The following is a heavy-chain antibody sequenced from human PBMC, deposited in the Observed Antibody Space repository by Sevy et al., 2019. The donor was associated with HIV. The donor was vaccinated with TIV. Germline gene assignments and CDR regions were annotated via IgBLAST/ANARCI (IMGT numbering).Heavy chain of an antibody. CDR2: LNPGNGNT. D-gene: IGHD3-16*01. Sequence: ASVKVSCKATGYNFNTYTIHWVRQAPGQSLEWMAWLNPGNGNTKYSQQFRGRVTITRDTSAHTVYMELTSLTSEDTAVYFCARDPYARRGFDYWGQGTLVTVSS. CDR3: ARDPYARRGFDY. J-gene: IGHJ4*02. V-gene: IGHV1-3*01. CDR1: GYNFNTYT.